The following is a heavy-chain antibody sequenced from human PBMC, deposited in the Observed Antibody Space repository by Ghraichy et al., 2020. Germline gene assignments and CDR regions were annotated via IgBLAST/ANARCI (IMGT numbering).Heavy chain of an antibody. CDR1: GGTFSSYA. Sequence: SVKVSCKASGGTFSSYAISWVRQAPGQGLEWMGGIIPIFGTANYAQKFQGRVTITTDESTSTAYMELSSLRSEDTAVYYCARWSKAHIVVVTAMDDAFDIWGQGTMVTVSS. D-gene: IGHD2-21*02. CDR3: ARWSKAHIVVVTAMDDAFDI. J-gene: IGHJ3*02. V-gene: IGHV1-69*05. CDR2: IIPIFGTA.